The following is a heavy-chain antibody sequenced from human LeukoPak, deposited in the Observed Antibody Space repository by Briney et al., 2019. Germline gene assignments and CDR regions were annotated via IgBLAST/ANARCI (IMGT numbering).Heavy chain of an antibody. CDR1: GFTFSSYW. V-gene: IGHV3-7*01. D-gene: IGHD3-10*01. CDR3: ARGKLWFDFDY. Sequence: GGSLRLSGAASGFTFSSYWMSWVRQAPGKGLEWVANIKQDGSEKYYVDSVKGRFTISRDNAKNSLYMQMNSLRAEDTAVYYCARGKLWFDFDYWGQGTLVTVSS. CDR2: IKQDGSEK. J-gene: IGHJ4*02.